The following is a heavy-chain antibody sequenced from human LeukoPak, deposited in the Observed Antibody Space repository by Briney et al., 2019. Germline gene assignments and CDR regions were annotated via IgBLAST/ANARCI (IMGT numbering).Heavy chain of an antibody. CDR1: GFTFSTYA. CDR2: ISSSGSTI. CDR3: ARDRAVLRYFDWLLGDAFDI. D-gene: IGHD3-9*01. J-gene: IGHJ3*02. V-gene: IGHV3-11*01. Sequence: PGGSLRLSCAASGFTFSTYAMSWVRQAPGKGLEWVSYISSSGSTIYYADSVKGRFTISRDNAKNSLYLQMNSLRAEDTAVYYCARDRAVLRYFDWLLGDAFDIWGQGTMVTVSS.